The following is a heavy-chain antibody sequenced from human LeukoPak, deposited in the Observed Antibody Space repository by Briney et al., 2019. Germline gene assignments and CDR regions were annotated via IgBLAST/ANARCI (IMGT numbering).Heavy chain of an antibody. Sequence: PSETLSLTCTVSGGSISSYYCSWIRQPAGKGLEWIGRIYTSGSTNYNPSLKSRVTMSVDTSKNQFSLKLSSVTAADTAVYYCARTPYDSSGYYLYYYYYYMDVWGKGTTVTVSS. CDR3: ARTPYDSSGYYLYYYYYYMDV. CDR1: GGSISSYY. CDR2: IYTSGST. V-gene: IGHV4-4*07. J-gene: IGHJ6*03. D-gene: IGHD3-22*01.